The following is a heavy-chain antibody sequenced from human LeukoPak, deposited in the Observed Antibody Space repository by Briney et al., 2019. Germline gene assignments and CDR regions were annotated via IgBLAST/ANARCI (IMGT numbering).Heavy chain of an antibody. J-gene: IGHJ4*02. Sequence: SETPSLTCTVSGGSISSSSYYWGWIRQPPGKGLEWIGSIYYSGSTYYNPSLKSRVAISVDTSKNQFSLKLSSVTAADTAVYYCARVVAATIYQFDHWGQGTLVTVSS. V-gene: IGHV4-39*01. D-gene: IGHD2-15*01. CDR2: IYYSGST. CDR1: GGSISSSSYY. CDR3: ARVVAATIYQFDH.